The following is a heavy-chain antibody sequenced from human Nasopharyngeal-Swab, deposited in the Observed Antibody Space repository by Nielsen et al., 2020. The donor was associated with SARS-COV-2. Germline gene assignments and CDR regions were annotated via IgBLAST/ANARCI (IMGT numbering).Heavy chain of an antibody. CDR3: AREGPYSGTNVFDI. Sequence: GGSLRLSCAASGFSFSNHGMHWVRQAPGKGLEWVAVIWSDGKTTKYEDSVKGRLTISRDKSRNTLYLQMNNLRVEDTAIYYCAREGPYSGTNVFDIWGQGTMVTVSS. CDR2: IWSDGKTT. CDR1: GFSFSNHG. D-gene: IGHD5-12*01. J-gene: IGHJ3*02. V-gene: IGHV3-33*01.